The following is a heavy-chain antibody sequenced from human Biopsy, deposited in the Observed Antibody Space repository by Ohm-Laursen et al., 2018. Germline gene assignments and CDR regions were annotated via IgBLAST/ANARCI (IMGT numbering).Heavy chain of an antibody. Sequence: SLRLSCTASGFTFHDYAMHWVRQVPGKGLEWVSSISASSSYIYYADSVKGRFTVSRDNTKNTLYLQMSSLRAADTAIYFCATELLPPGVGGPWLDSWGQGTPVTVSS. CDR3: ATELLPPGVGGPWLDS. J-gene: IGHJ5*01. CDR2: ISASSSYI. V-gene: IGHV3-21*06. CDR1: GFTFHDYA. D-gene: IGHD3-10*01.